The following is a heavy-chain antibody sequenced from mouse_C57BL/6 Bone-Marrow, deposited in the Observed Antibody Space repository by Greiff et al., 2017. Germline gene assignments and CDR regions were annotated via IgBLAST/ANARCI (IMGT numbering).Heavy chain of an antibody. Sequence: QVQLQQPGAELVMPGASVKLSCKASGYTFTSYWMHWVKQRPGQGLEWIGEIDPSDSYTNYNQKFKGKSTLTVDKSSITAYMQRSSLTSEDSAVYYWAREGDGYVLFAYWGQGTLVTVAA. CDR1: GYTFTSYW. CDR3: AREGDGYVLFAY. D-gene: IGHD2-2*01. CDR2: IDPSDSYT. J-gene: IGHJ3*01. V-gene: IGHV1-69*01.